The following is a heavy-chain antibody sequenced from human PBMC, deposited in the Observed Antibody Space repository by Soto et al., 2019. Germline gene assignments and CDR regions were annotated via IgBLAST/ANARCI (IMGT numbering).Heavy chain of an antibody. CDR2: IYYSGST. CDR1: GGSISSGDYY. Sequence: SETLSLTCTVSGGSISSGDYYWSWIRQPPGKGLEWIGYIYYSGSTYYNPSLKSRVTISVDTSKKQFSLKLSSVAAADTAVYYCARDHYVYDILTGYGYYYGMDVWGQGTTVTVSS. V-gene: IGHV4-30-4*01. J-gene: IGHJ6*02. D-gene: IGHD3-9*01. CDR3: ARDHYVYDILTGYGYYYGMDV.